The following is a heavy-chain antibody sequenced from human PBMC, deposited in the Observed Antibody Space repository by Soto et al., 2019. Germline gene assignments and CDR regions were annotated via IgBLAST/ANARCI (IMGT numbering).Heavy chain of an antibody. V-gene: IGHV3-66*01. Sequence: GGSLRLSCAASGFTVSSNYMSWVRQAPGKGLEWVSVIYSGGSTYYADSVKGRFTISRDNSKNTLHLQMNSLRAEDTAVYYCARGSGSPRGYYYYYMDVWGKGTTVTVSS. CDR1: GFTVSSNY. CDR3: ARGSGSPRGYYYYYMDV. D-gene: IGHD3-10*01. CDR2: IYSGGST. J-gene: IGHJ6*03.